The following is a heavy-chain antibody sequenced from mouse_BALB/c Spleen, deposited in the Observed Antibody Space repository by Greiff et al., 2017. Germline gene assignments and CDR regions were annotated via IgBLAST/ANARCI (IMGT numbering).Heavy chain of an antibody. V-gene: IGHV2-2*02. CDR3: ARANYGIYGAMDY. CDR1: GFSLTSYG. D-gene: IGHD2-1*01. CDR2: IWSGGST. J-gene: IGHJ4*01. Sequence: VQLVESGPGLVQPSQSLSITCTVSGFSLTSYGVHWVRQSPGKGLEWLGVIWSGGSTDYNAAFISRLSISKDNSKSQVFFKMNSLQANDTAIYYCARANYGIYGAMDYWGQGTSVTVSS.